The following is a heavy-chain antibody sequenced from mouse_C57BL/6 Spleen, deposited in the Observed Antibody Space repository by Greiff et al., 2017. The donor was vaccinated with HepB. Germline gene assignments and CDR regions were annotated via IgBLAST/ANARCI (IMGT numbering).Heavy chain of an antibody. CDR1: GYTFTSYW. J-gene: IGHJ4*01. CDR3: ARSDDGYPLAMDY. D-gene: IGHD2-3*01. V-gene: IGHV1-7*01. CDR2: INPSSGYT. Sequence: VKLMESGAELAKPGASVKLSCKASGYTFTSYWMHWVKQRPGQGLEWIGYINPSSGYTKYNQKFKDKATLTADKSSSTAYMQLSSLTYEDSAVYYCARSDDGYPLAMDYWGQGTSVTVSS.